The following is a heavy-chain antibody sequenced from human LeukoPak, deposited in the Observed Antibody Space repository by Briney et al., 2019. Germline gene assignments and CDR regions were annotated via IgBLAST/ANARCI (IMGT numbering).Heavy chain of an antibody. CDR2: IYTSGST. CDR1: GGSISSGSYY. Sequence: SESLSLTCTVSGGSISSGSYYWSWIRQPAGKGLEWIGRIYTSGSTNYNPSLKSRVTISVDTSKNQFSLKLSSVTAADTAVYYCARARYGSGTYYFDYWGQGTLVTVSS. CDR3: ARARYGSGTYYFDY. D-gene: IGHD3-10*01. V-gene: IGHV4-61*02. J-gene: IGHJ4*02.